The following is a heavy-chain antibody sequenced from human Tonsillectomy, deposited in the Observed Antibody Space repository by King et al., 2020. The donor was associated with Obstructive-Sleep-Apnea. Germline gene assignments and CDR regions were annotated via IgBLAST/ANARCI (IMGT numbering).Heavy chain of an antibody. Sequence: VQLVESGAEVKKPGESLRISCKGSAYIFTTYWISWVRQMPGKGLEWIGRIDPSDSYSEYSPSFQGHVTISDDRSISTAYLVWSSLKASDTAMYYCARHFNEGFDYWGQGTLVTVSS. CDR1: AYIFTTYW. CDR3: ARHFNEGFDY. CDR2: IDPSDSYS. V-gene: IGHV5-10-1*01. J-gene: IGHJ4*02.